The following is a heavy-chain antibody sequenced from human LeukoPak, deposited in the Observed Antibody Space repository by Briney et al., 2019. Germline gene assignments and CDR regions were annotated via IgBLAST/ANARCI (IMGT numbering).Heavy chain of an antibody. V-gene: IGHV3-30*07. J-gene: IGHJ4*02. CDR2: ISYDGSNK. CDR3: ARGDYGDPFDY. CDR1: GFTFSSYA. D-gene: IGHD4-17*01. Sequence: GRSLRLSCAASGFTFSSYAMHWVRQAPGKGLEWVAVISYDGSNKYYADSVKGRFTISRDNSKNTLYLQMNSLRAEDTAVYYCARGDYGDPFDYWGQGTLVTVSS.